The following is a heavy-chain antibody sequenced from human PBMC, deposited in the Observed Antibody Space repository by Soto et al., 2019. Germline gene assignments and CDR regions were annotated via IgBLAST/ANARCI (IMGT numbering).Heavy chain of an antibody. D-gene: IGHD3-16*02. V-gene: IGHV3-21*01. Sequence: EVQLVESGGGLVKPGGSLRLSCAASGFTFRSYSVHWVRQAPGKGLEWVSSISTSSSYIYYADSVKGRFTISRDNAKNSLYLQMNSLRDEDTAVYYCAREVILDSIWGQGTTVTVSS. CDR2: ISTSSSYI. CDR3: AREVILDSI. J-gene: IGHJ6*02. CDR1: GFTFRSYS.